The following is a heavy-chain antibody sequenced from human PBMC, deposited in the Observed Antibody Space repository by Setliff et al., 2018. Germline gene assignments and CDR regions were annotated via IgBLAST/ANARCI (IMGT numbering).Heavy chain of an antibody. V-gene: IGHV4-39*01. CDR1: GASINSGSNY. CDR3: ARTGAYRYFDS. Sequence: SETLSLTCTVSGASINSGSNYWGWIRQPPGKGLEWIGRIHYRGTTYSNASLASRLTLSVDTSKNQFSLKLTSVTASDTAVYYCARTGAYRYFDSWGQGTRVTVSS. D-gene: IGHD1-1*01. J-gene: IGHJ4*02. CDR2: IHYRGTT.